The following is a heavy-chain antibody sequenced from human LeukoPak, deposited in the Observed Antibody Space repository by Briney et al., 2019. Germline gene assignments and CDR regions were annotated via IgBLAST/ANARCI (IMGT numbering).Heavy chain of an antibody. CDR1: GFTFSSYS. Sequence: GGSLRLSCAASGFTFSSYSMNWVRQAPGKGLEWVSSISSSSSYIYYADSVKGRFTISRDNAKNSLYLQMNSLRAEDTAVYYCAIMAAAGTESSMFDYWGQGTLVTVSS. D-gene: IGHD6-13*01. CDR3: AIMAAAGTESSMFDY. V-gene: IGHV3-21*01. J-gene: IGHJ4*02. CDR2: ISSSSSYI.